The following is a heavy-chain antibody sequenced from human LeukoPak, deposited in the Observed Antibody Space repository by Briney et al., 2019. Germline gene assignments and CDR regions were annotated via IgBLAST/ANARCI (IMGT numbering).Heavy chain of an antibody. Sequence: SQALSLTCAIFGDSVSSDTAAWDWIRQSPSRGLEWLGRAFYRSQWYNDYAVSVKGRIAISPDTSKNQFSLQLYSVSPEDTAVYYCAREEAGTYGFEYWGQGTLVTVSS. V-gene: IGHV6-1*01. CDR1: GDSVSSDTAA. CDR3: AREEAGTYGFEY. CDR2: AFYRSQWYN. J-gene: IGHJ4*02. D-gene: IGHD3-10*01.